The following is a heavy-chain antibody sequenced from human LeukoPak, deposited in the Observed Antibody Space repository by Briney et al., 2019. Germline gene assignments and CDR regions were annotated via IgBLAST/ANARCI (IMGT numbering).Heavy chain of an antibody. CDR3: ARDSSIDYGSGFVYDY. V-gene: IGHV4-59*01. J-gene: IGHJ4*02. CDR1: GGSISSYY. D-gene: IGHD3-10*01. CDR2: IYYSGST. Sequence: SSETLSLTCTVSGGSISSYYWSWIRQPPGKGLEWIGYIYYSGSTNYNPSLKSRVTILVDTSKNQFSLKLSSVTAADTAVYYCARDSSIDYGSGFVYDYWGQGTLVTVSS.